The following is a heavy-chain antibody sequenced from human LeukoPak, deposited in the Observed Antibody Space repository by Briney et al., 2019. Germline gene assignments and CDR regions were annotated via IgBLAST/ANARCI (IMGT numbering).Heavy chain of an antibody. V-gene: IGHV4-34*01. CDR1: GGSFSGYY. Sequence: PSETLSLTCAVYGGSFSGYYWSWIRQPPGKGLEWIGEINHSGSTNYNPSLKSRVTISVDTSKNQFSLKLSSVTAADTAVYYCARAAYSSSWYYYYYGMGVWGQGTTVTVSS. J-gene: IGHJ6*02. D-gene: IGHD6-13*01. CDR2: INHSGST. CDR3: ARAAYSSSWYYYYYGMGV.